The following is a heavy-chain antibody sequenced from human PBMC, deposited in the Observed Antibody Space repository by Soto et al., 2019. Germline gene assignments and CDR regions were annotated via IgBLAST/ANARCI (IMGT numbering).Heavy chain of an antibody. CDR3: AKDETYYDFWSGYFGN. Sequence: EVQLVESGGGLVQPGRSLRLSCAASGFTFDDYAMHWVRQAPGKGLEWVSGISWNSGSIGYADSVKGRFTISRDNAKNSLYPQMNSLRAEDTALYYCAKDETYYDFWSGYFGNWGQGTLVTVSS. CDR1: GFTFDDYA. J-gene: IGHJ4*02. CDR2: ISWNSGSI. V-gene: IGHV3-9*01. D-gene: IGHD3-3*01.